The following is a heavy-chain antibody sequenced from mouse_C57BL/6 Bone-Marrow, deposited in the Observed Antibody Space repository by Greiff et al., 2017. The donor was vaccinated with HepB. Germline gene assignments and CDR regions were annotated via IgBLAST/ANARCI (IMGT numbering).Heavy chain of an antibody. J-gene: IGHJ2*01. V-gene: IGHV14-4*01. Sequence: EVHLVESGAELVRPGASVKLSCTASGFNIKDDYMHWVKQRPEQGLEWIGWIDPENGDTEYASKFQGKATITADTSSNTAYLQLSSLTSEDTAVYYCTTVTTVVARDYFDYWGQGTTLTVSS. CDR1: GFNIKDDY. D-gene: IGHD1-1*01. CDR2: IDPENGDT. CDR3: TTVTTVVARDYFDY.